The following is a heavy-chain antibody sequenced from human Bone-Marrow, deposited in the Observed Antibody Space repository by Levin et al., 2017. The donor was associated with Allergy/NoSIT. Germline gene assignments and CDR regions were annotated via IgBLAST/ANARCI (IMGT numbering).Heavy chain of an antibody. CDR3: VRGAKSGFDY. CDR2: TYYRSKWSN. CDR1: GDSVSTSSVA. V-gene: IGHV6-1*01. D-gene: IGHD1-26*01. J-gene: IGHJ4*02. Sequence: SQTLSLTCAISGDSVSTSSVAWNWIRQSPSRGLEWLGRTYYRSKWSNDYAVSVKSPITINPDTSRNQFSLQLNSVTPEDTAVYYCVRGAKSGFDYWGQGTLVTVSS.